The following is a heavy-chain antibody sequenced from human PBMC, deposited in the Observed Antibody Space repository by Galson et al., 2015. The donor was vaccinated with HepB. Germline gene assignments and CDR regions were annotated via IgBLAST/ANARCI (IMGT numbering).Heavy chain of an antibody. CDR3: AREGGRYDSSGFLSYDAFDI. J-gene: IGHJ3*02. D-gene: IGHD3-22*01. CDR2: TYYRSKWYN. Sequence: CAISGDSVSSNSAAWNWIRQSPSRGLEWLVRTYYRSKWYNDYAVSVKSRITINPDTAKNQLPLQLNSVTPEDTAVYYCAREGGRYDSSGFLSYDAFDIWGQGIVVTVSS. V-gene: IGHV6-1*01. CDR1: GDSVSSNSAA.